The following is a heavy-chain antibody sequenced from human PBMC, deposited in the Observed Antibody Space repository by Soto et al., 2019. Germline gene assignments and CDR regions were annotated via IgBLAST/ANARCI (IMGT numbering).Heavy chain of an antibody. Sequence: GGSLRLSCAASGFTFSSYVMHWVRQAPGKGLEWVAVISYDGSNKYYADPVKGRFTISRDNSKNTLYLQMNSLRAEDTAVYYCAKEIYDSSGYYHYYYYYGMDVWGQGTTVTV. CDR3: AKEIYDSSGYYHYYYYYGMDV. CDR1: GFTFSSYV. J-gene: IGHJ6*02. CDR2: ISYDGSNK. V-gene: IGHV3-30*18. D-gene: IGHD3-22*01.